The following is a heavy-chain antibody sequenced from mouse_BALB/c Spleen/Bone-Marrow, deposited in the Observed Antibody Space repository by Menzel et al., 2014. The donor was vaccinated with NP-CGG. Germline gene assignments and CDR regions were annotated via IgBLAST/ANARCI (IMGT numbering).Heavy chain of an antibody. J-gene: IGHJ4*01. V-gene: IGHV4-1*02. CDR3: ARLGYYGAMAY. CDR1: RFDFSRYW. Sequence: EVKLMESGGGLVQPGGSLKLSCAASRFDFSRYWMTWVRQAPGKGLEWIGEIKPGSRTINYSPSLKEKFIISRDNAKSTLYLQMSKVRSEDTALYYCARLGYYGAMAYWGQGTSVTVSS. D-gene: IGHD1-1*01. CDR2: IKPGSRTI.